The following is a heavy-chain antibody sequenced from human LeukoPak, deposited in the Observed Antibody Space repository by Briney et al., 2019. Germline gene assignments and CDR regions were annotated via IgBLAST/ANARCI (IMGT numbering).Heavy chain of an antibody. D-gene: IGHD6-13*01. CDR3: ARYTRPIDY. V-gene: IGHV3-7*05. CDR1: GFTFSSPW. CDR2: IKADGSGA. J-gene: IGHJ4*02. Sequence: GGSLRLSCAASGFTFSSPWMSWARQAPGKGLEWVATIKADGSGAYYVDSVKGRFTISRDNAKNSLYLQMNSLRAEDTAVYFCARYTRPIDYWGQGTLVTVSS.